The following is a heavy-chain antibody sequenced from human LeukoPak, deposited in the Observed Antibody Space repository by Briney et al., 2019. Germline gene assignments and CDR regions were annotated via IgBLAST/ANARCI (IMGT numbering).Heavy chain of an antibody. Sequence: SETLSLTRAVCGGSFNNYYWSWIRQPPGKGLEWIGDISHGGSTKYNPSLKSRVTISVDTSKNQFSLKLSSVTAADMAVYYCARSSDAATYYGMDVWGQGTTVTVSS. CDR2: ISHGGST. V-gene: IGHV4-34*01. J-gene: IGHJ6*02. CDR1: GGSFNNYY. CDR3: ARSSDAATYYGMDV. D-gene: IGHD6-13*01.